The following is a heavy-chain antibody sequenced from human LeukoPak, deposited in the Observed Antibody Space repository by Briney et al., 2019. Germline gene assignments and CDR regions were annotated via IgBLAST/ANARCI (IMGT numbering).Heavy chain of an antibody. CDR2: IRSKAYGGTT. D-gene: IGHD2-21*02. CDR1: GFTFGDYA. J-gene: IGHJ4*02. CDR3: TRGSIRVGDVVTAIVY. Sequence: GGSLRLSCTASGFTFGDYAMSWVRQAPGKGLEWVGFIRSKAYGGTTEYAASVKGRFTISRDDSKSIAYLQMNSLKTEDTAVYYCTRGSIRVGDVVTAIVYWGQGTLVTVSS. V-gene: IGHV3-49*04.